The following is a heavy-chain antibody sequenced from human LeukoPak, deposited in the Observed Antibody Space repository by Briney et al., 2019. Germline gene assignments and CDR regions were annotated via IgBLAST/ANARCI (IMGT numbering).Heavy chain of an antibody. J-gene: IGHJ4*02. Sequence: SVKVSCKASGGTFSSYAISWVRQAPGQGLEWMGRIIPILGLANYAQKFQGRVTITADKSTSTAYMELSSLRSEDTAVYYCARTYYYDSSGYFPDYWGQGTLVTVSS. V-gene: IGHV1-69*04. CDR2: IIPILGLA. CDR3: ARTYYYDSSGYFPDY. CDR1: GGTFSSYA. D-gene: IGHD3-22*01.